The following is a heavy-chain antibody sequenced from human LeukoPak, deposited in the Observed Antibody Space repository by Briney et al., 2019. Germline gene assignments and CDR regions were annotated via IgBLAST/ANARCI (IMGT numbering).Heavy chain of an antibody. D-gene: IGHD1-26*01. CDR2: INPNSGGT. CDR3: ARDQGGGSAFDI. Sequence: EASVKVSCKASGYTFTGYYMHWVRQAPGQGLEWMGWINPNSGGTNYAQKFQGRVTMTRDTSISTAYMELSRLRSDDTAVYYCARDQGGGSAFDIWGQGTKVTVSS. V-gene: IGHV1-2*02. J-gene: IGHJ3*02. CDR1: GYTFTGYY.